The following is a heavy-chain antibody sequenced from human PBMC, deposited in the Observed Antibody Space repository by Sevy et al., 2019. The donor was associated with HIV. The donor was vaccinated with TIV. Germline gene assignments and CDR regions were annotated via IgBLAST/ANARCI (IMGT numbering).Heavy chain of an antibody. D-gene: IGHD3-10*01. J-gene: IGHJ5*02. V-gene: IGHV3-23*01. CDR1: GFTFSSYA. CDR3: AKEGTTMVRGVIIKPDDWFDP. Sequence: GGSLRLSCAASGFTFSSYAMSWVRQAPGKGLEWVSAISGSGGSTYYADSVKGRFTISRDNSKNTRYLQMNSLRAEDTAVYYGAKEGTTMVRGVIIKPDDWFDPWGQGTLVTVSS. CDR2: ISGSGGST.